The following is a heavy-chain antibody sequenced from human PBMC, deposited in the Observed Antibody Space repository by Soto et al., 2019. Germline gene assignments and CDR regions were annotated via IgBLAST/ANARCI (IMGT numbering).Heavy chain of an antibody. V-gene: IGHV5-10-1*01. J-gene: IGHJ5*02. Sequence: PGESLKISCKGSGYSFTSYWISWVRQMPGRGLEWMGRIDPSDSYTNYSPSFQGHVTISADKSISTAYLQWSSLKASDTAMYYCARHKTSIAAAGTRGWFDPWGQGTLVTVSS. CDR2: IDPSDSYT. CDR1: GYSFTSYW. D-gene: IGHD6-13*01. CDR3: ARHKTSIAAAGTRGWFDP.